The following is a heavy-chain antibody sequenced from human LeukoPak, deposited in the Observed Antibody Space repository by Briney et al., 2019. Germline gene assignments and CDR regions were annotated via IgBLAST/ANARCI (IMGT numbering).Heavy chain of an antibody. V-gene: IGHV4-34*01. J-gene: IGHJ6*03. Sequence: SETLSLTCAVYDGSFSGYYWNWIRQPPGKGLEWIGEIHQSGNTNYNPSLKSRVTISVDTSKNQFSLKLSSVTAADTAVYYCARVSPKRYYYMDVWGKGTTVTISS. CDR1: DGSFSGYY. CDR3: ARVSPKRYYYMDV. CDR2: IHQSGNT.